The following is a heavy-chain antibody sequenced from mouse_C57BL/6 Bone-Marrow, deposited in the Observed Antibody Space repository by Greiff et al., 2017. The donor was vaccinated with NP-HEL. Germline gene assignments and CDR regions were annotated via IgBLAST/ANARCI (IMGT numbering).Heavy chain of an antibody. CDR2: IYPRDGST. CDR3: ARVYYDYDERFAY. V-gene: IGHV1-78*01. CDR1: GYTFTDHT. J-gene: IGHJ3*01. D-gene: IGHD2-4*01. Sequence: QVQLQQSDAELVKPGASVKISCKVSGYTFTDHTIHWMKQRPEQGLEWIGYIYPRDGSTKSNEKFKGKATLTADKSSSTAYMQLNSLPSEDSAVYFCARVYYDYDERFAYWGQGTLVTVSA.